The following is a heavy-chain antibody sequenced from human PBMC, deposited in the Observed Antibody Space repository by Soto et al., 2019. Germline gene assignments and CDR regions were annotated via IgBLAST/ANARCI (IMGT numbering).Heavy chain of an antibody. D-gene: IGHD1-26*01. CDR1: GGSISSGGYY. CDR3: ARGGGSYYATGNFDY. Sequence: QVQLQESGPGLVKPSQTLSLTCTVSGGSISSGGYYWSWIRQHPGKGLEWIGYIYYSGSTYYNPSLKSRVTISEDPSKNQFSLKLSSVTAADTAVYYCARGGGSYYATGNFDYWGQGTLVTVSS. V-gene: IGHV4-31*03. CDR2: IYYSGST. J-gene: IGHJ4*02.